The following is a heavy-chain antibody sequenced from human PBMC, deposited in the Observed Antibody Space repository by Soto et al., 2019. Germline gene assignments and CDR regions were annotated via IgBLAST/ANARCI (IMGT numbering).Heavy chain of an antibody. Sequence: GGSLRLSCAASGFTFSSYAMSWVRQAPGKGLEWVSAISGNGGSTYYADSVKGRFTISRDNSKNTLYLQMNSQRAKDTAVYYCAKDISGGYFGASYNWFDPWGQGTLVTVSS. J-gene: IGHJ5*02. CDR2: ISGNGGST. CDR1: GFTFSSYA. D-gene: IGHD1-26*01. V-gene: IGHV3-23*01. CDR3: AKDISGGYFGASYNWFDP.